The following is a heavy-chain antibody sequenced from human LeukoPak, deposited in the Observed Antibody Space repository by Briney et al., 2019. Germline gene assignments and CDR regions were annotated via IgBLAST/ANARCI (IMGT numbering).Heavy chain of an antibody. CDR2: IYYSAST. CDR3: AIQPPARYCSGGSCYRLIDY. J-gene: IGHJ4*02. D-gene: IGHD2-15*01. CDR1: GGSFSSSSYY. Sequence: SETLSLTCTVSGGSFSSSSYYWGWIRQPPGKGLEWIGSIYYSASTYYNPSLKSRVTISVDTSKNQFSLKLSSVTAADTAVYYCAIQPPARYCSGGSCYRLIDYWGQGTLVTVSS. V-gene: IGHV4-39*01.